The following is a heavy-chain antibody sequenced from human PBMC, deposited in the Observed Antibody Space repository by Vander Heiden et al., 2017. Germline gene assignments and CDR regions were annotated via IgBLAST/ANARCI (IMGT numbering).Heavy chain of an antibody. Sequence: EVQLLQSGGDLVQPGGALTLSCAASGLNFNNYALSWVRQAPGKGLEWVSTISRSGATTYYSDSVKGRFTVSRNNSKNSLYLRMNTVRAEDTALYYCARSPISVTGFFDSWGQGTLVTVSS. CDR2: ISRSGATT. V-gene: IGHV3-23*01. CDR1: GLNFNNYA. CDR3: ARSPISVTGFFDS. J-gene: IGHJ4*02. D-gene: IGHD6-19*01.